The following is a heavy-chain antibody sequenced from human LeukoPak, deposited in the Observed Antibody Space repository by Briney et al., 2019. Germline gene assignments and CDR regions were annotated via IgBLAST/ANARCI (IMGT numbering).Heavy chain of an antibody. CDR2: INTNTGNP. CDR3: ATDLKKGDSGCFDY. CDR1: VYTFTSSA. V-gene: IGHV7-4-1*02. D-gene: IGHD6-19*01. J-gene: IGHJ4*02. Sequence: ASVKVSCKASVYTFTSSALNWVRQAPGQGLEWMGWINTNTGNPTYAQGFTGRFVFSLDTSASTAYLQISSLKAEDTAVYYCATDLKKGDSGCFDYWGQGTLVTVSS.